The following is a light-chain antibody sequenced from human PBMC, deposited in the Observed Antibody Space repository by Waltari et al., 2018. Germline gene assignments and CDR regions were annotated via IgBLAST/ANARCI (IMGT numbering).Light chain of an antibody. J-gene: IGKJ1*01. Sequence: DIQMPQSPSSLSASVGDRVTITCRASQSISSYLNWYQQKPGKAPKLLIYAASSLQSGVPSRFSGSGSGTDFTLTISSLQPEDFATHYCQQSYSTPPAFGQGTKVEIK. V-gene: IGKV1-39*01. CDR2: AAS. CDR3: QQSYSTPPA. CDR1: QSISSY.